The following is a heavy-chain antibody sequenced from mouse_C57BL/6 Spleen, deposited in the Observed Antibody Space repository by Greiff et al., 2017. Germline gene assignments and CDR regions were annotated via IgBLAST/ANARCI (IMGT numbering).Heavy chain of an antibody. J-gene: IGHJ1*03. CDR3: ARYPPYYGSSYVLYWYFDV. V-gene: IGHV1-18*01. CDR2: INPNNGGT. Sequence: VQLQQSGPELVKPGASVKIPCKASGYTFPDYNMDWVKQSHGKSLEWIGDINPNNGGTIYNQKFKGKAPLTVDKSSSTAYMELRRLTSADTAVYYCARYPPYYGSSYVLYWYFDVWGTGTTVTVSS. CDR1: GYTFPDYN. D-gene: IGHD1-1*01.